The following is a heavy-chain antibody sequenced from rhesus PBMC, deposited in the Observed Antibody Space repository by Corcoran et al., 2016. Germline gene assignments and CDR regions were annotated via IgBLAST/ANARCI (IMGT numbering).Heavy chain of an antibody. CDR2: IYGSGGSP. CDR1: GASISSNY. V-gene: IGHV4S2*01. J-gene: IGHJ3*01. D-gene: IGHD3-34*01. CDR3: ARELWWADYVCDAFDF. Sequence: QVQLQESGPGLVKPSETLPLTCAVSGASISSNYGSWIRRAPGKGLEWIGRIYGSGGSPDYNPSLKSRVTISIDTSKNQFSLKLSSVPAADTAVYYCARELWWADYVCDAFDFWGQGLRVTVSS.